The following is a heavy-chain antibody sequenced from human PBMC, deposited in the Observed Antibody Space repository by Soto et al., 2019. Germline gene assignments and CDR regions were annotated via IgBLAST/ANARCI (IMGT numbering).Heavy chain of an antibody. CDR1: GFTFSSYG. CDR3: ARDPGGDYFAHMDV. J-gene: IGHJ6*02. V-gene: IGHV3-33*01. Sequence: GGSLRLSCAASGFTFSSYGMHWVRQAPGKGLEWVAVIWYDGSNKYYADSVKGRFTISRDNSKNTLYLQMNSLRAEDTAVYYCARDPGGDYFAHMDVWGQGTTVTVSS. D-gene: IGHD4-17*01. CDR2: IWYDGSNK.